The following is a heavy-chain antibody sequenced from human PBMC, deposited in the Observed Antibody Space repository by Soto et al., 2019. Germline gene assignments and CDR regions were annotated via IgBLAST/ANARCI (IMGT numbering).Heavy chain of an antibody. V-gene: IGHV1-69*04. J-gene: IGHJ4*02. CDR2: IIPILGIA. Sequence: GASVKVSCKASGGTFSSYTISWVRQAPGQGLEWMGRIIPILGIANYAQKFQGRVTITADKSTSTAYMELSSLRSEDTAVYYRAREADSSGYYPIWGQGTLVTVSS. CDR3: AREADSSGYYPI. D-gene: IGHD3-22*01. CDR1: GGTFSSYT.